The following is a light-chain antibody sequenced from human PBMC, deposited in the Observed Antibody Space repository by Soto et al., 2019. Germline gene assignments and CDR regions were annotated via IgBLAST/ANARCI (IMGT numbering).Light chain of an antibody. CDR3: QQHNNWFSWT. V-gene: IGKV1-17*01. J-gene: IGKJ1*01. Sequence: DIQMTQSPSSLSASVGDRVTITCRASQGIRNDLGWYQQKPGKAPKRLIHAASSLQSGVPPRFSGSGSGTEFTLTISSLEPEDFAVYYCQQHNNWFSWTVGQGTKVDI. CDR1: QGIRND. CDR2: AAS.